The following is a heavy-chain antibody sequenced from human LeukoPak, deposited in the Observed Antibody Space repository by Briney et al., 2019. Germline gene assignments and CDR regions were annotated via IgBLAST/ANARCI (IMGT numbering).Heavy chain of an antibody. D-gene: IGHD3-22*01. Sequence: GGSLRLSCTASGFTFGDYAMSWVRQAPGKGLEWVGFIRSKACGGTTEYAASVKGRFTISRDDSKSIAYLQMNSLKTEDTAVYYCTRARNYYDSKDWGQGTLVTVSS. CDR2: IRSKACGGTT. J-gene: IGHJ4*02. CDR1: GFTFGDYA. V-gene: IGHV3-49*04. CDR3: TRARNYYDSKD.